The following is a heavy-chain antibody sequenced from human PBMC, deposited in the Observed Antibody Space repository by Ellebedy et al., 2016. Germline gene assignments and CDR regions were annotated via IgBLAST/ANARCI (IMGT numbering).Heavy chain of an antibody. Sequence: SETLSLXCAVYGGSFSGYYWSWIRQPPGKGLEWIGEINHSGSTNYNPSLKSRVTISVDTSKNQFSLKLSSVTAADMAVYYCARGNGYPRAGRDYWGQGTLVTVSS. V-gene: IGHV4-34*01. D-gene: IGHD3-16*02. CDR3: ARGNGYPRAGRDY. CDR1: GGSFSGYY. CDR2: INHSGST. J-gene: IGHJ4*02.